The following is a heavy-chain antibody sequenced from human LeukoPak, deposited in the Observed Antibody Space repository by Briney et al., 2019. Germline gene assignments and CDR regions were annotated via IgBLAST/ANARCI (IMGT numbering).Heavy chain of an antibody. V-gene: IGHV3-30*18. D-gene: IGHD6-13*01. CDR3: AKDGAAAGPQCFDY. J-gene: IGHJ4*02. CDR1: GFTFSSYG. CDR2: ISYDGSNK. Sequence: GGSLRLSCAASGFTFSSYGMHWVRQAPGKGLEWVAVISYDGSNKYYADSVKGRFTISRDNSKNTLYLQMNSLRAEDTAVYYCAKDGAAAGPQCFDYWGQGTLVTVSS.